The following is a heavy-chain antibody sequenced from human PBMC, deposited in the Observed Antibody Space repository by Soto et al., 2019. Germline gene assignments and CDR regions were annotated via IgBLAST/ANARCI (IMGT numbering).Heavy chain of an antibody. CDR3: ARVRLGYSSSSGKWFDP. Sequence: SETLSLTCTVSGGSISSYYWSWIRQPPGKGLEWIGYIYYSGSTNYNPSLKSRVTISVDTSKNQFSLKLSSVTAADTAVYYCARVRLGYSSSSGKWFDPWGQGTLVTVSS. V-gene: IGHV4-59*01. J-gene: IGHJ5*02. CDR1: GGSISSYY. D-gene: IGHD6-6*01. CDR2: IYYSGST.